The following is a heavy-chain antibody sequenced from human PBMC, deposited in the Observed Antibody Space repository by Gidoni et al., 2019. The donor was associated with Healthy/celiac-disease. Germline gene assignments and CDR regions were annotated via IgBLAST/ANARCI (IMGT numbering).Heavy chain of an antibody. CDR3: ARSYVTMVRGVHDAFDI. J-gene: IGHJ3*02. CDR1: GSTFSSYD. Sequence: EVQLVESGGGLVQPGGSLRLSCAASGSTFSSYDMHWVCQATGKGLEWVSAIGTAGDTYYPGSVKGRFTISRENAKNSLYLQMNSLRAGDTAVYYCARSYVTMVRGVHDAFDIWGQGTMVTVSS. CDR2: IGTAGDT. V-gene: IGHV3-13*04. D-gene: IGHD3-10*01.